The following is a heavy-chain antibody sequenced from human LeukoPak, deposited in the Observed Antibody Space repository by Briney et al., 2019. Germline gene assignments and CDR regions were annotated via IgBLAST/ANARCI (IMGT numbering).Heavy chain of an antibody. Sequence: PGGSLRLSCGASGFTFSRYGMHWVRQAPGKGLEWVTYIRKDGSDKYYADSVKGRFTISRDSSKNMVYLQMTSLRAEDTALYYCAKDSNWAFDYWGQGTLVRVSS. D-gene: IGHD7-27*01. CDR2: IRKDGSDK. CDR1: GFTFSRYG. CDR3: AKDSNWAFDY. V-gene: IGHV3-30*02. J-gene: IGHJ4*02.